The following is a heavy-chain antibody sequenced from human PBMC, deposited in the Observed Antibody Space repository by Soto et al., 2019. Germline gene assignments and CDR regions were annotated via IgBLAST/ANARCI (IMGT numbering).Heavy chain of an antibody. J-gene: IGHJ4*02. CDR2: ISSSSSII. CDR1: GFTFTSYS. D-gene: IGHD3-22*01. V-gene: IGHV3-48*01. CDR3: ARGYYDSSGYYWVFDY. Sequence: PGGSLRLSCAASGFTFTSYSMNWVRQAPGKGLEWVSYISSSSSIIYYADSVKGRFTISRDNVKNSLYLQMNSLRAEDTAVYYCARGYYDSSGYYWVFDYWGQGTLVTVSS.